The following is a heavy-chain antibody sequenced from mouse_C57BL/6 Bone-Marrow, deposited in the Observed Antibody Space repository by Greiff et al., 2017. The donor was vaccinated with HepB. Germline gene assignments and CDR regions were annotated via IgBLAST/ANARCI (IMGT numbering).Heavy chain of an antibody. CDR3: TGRGYYGSSYVGDY. J-gene: IGHJ2*01. V-gene: IGHV6-6*01. CDR1: GFTFSDAW. D-gene: IGHD1-1*01. Sequence: GGSMTLSCAASGFTFSDAWMDWVRQSPAKGLEWVADIRNKANNHATYYAESVKGRFTISRDDSKSSVYLQMNSLRAEDTGIYYCTGRGYYGSSYVGDYWGQGTTLTVSS. CDR2: IRNKANNHAT.